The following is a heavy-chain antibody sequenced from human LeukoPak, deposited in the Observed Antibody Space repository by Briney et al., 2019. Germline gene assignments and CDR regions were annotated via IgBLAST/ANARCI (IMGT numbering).Heavy chain of an antibody. J-gene: IGHJ6*03. CDR1: GGSISSGSYH. V-gene: IGHV4-61*02. CDR2: IYTSGST. D-gene: IGHD3-3*01. CDR3: ARYNPYYDFWSGLYYYYMDV. Sequence: SETLSLTCTVSGGSISSGSYHWSWIRQPAGKGLEWIGRIYTSGSTNYNPSLKSRVTISVDTSKNQFSLKLSSVTAADTAVYYCARYNPYYDFWSGLYYYYMDVWGKGTTVTVSS.